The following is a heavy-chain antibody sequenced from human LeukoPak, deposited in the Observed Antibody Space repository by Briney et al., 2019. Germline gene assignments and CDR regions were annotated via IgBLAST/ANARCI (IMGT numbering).Heavy chain of an antibody. Sequence: GASVKVSCKASGGTFSSYSISWVRQATGRGLEWMGGIIPIFVTANYAQKFRGRVTITADESTSTAYMEMSSLRSEDTAVYYCASHRYCSSTSCYRNFDYWGQGTLVTVSS. V-gene: IGHV1-69*13. CDR2: IIPIFVTA. D-gene: IGHD2-2*02. CDR3: ASHRYCSSTSCYRNFDY. J-gene: IGHJ4*02. CDR1: GGTFSSYS.